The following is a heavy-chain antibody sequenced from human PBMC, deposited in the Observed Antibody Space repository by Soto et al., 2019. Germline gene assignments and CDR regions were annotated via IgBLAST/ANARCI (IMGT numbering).Heavy chain of an antibody. CDR1: GFTFSYYS. V-gene: IGHV3-21*01. CDR2: ISSSTTYI. CDR3: ARDPVGVDSTFYFDS. J-gene: IGHJ4*02. Sequence: PGGSLRLSCAASGFTFSYYSMTWVRQAPGRGLEWVSSISSSTTYISYSDSVRGRFTISRDNAKNSLYPQMNSLRAEDTAVYYCARDPVGVDSTFYFDSWGQGSLVTVSS. D-gene: IGHD2-21*01.